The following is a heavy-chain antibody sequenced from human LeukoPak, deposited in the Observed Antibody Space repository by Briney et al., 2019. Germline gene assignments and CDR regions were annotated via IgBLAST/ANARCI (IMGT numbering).Heavy chain of an antibody. CDR3: ARVTDYYDSSGYRFREGAFDI. V-gene: IGHV1-69*05. CDR1: GGTFSSYA. D-gene: IGHD3-22*01. CDR2: IIPIFGTA. J-gene: IGHJ3*02. Sequence: SVKVSCKASGGTFSSYAISWVRQAPGQGLEWMGGIIPIFGTANYAQKFQGRVTITTDESTSTAYMELSSLRSEDTAVYYCARVTDYYDSSGYRFREGAFDIWGQGTMVPVSS.